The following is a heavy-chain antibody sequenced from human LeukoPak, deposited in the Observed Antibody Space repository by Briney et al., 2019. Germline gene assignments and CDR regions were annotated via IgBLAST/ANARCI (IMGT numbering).Heavy chain of an antibody. J-gene: IGHJ5*02. CDR3: IAKLEFSRSSLSVYNWFGH. D-gene: IGHD6-6*01. CDR2: FDPEDGKT. CDR1: GYTLTELS. Sequence: ASVKVSCKVSGYTLTELSIHWVRQAPGKGLEWMGGFDPEDGKTIYSQKFQGRVTMTEDTSTATAYMALSSLRSEDTAVSYCIAKLEFSRSSLSVYNWFGHWGQGTLVTVSS. V-gene: IGHV1-24*01.